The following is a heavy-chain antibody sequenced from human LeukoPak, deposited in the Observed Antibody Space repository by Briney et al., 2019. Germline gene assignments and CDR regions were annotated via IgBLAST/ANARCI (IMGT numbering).Heavy chain of an antibody. CDR3: AKDRSRYGRDAFDI. V-gene: IGHV3-23*01. CDR1: GFTFSNYD. CDR2: ISSTGVNT. Sequence: GGSLRLSFAASGFTFSNYDINWVRQTPGKGLEWVSRISSTGVNTYYADSVKGRFTISRDNSKNTMYLQMNSLRAEDTAVYYCAKDRSRYGRDAFDIRGQGTLVTVSS. J-gene: IGHJ3*02. D-gene: IGHD4-17*01.